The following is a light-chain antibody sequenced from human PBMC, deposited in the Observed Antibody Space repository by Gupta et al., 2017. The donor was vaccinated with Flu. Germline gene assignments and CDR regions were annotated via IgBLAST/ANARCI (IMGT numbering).Light chain of an antibody. CDR2: EVS. J-gene: IGLJ3*02. Sequence: QSALTQPPSASGSPGQSVTISCTGTSGDVGGYNYVSWYQQHPGKAPILMIYEVSKRPSGVPDRFCGYKAGNTASLTVSGVQAEDEAYYYCRSYASSNLWVFGGGTKLTVL. CDR3: RSYASSNLWV. V-gene: IGLV2-8*01. CDR1: SGDVGGYNY.